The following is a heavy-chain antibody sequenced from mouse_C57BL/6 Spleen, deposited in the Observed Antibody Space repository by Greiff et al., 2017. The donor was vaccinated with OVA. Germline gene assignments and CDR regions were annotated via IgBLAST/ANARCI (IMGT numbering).Heavy chain of an antibody. J-gene: IGHJ1*03. CDR2: ISSGSSTI. D-gene: IGHD1-1*01. CDR1: GFTFSDYG. Sequence: EVQVVESGGGLVKPGGSLKLSCAASGFTFSDYGMHWVRQAPEKGLEWVAYISSGSSTIYYADTVKGRFTISRDNAKNTLFLQMTSLRSEDTAMYYCARSGVDYYGSSYWYFDVWGTGTTVTVSS. V-gene: IGHV5-17*01. CDR3: ARSGVDYYGSSYWYFDV.